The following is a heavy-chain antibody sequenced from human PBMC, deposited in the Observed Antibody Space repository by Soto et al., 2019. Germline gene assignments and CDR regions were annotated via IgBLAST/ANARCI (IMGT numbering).Heavy chain of an antibody. CDR3: VRGDGDYYDGNGYLGRH. CDR1: GFSFSDYY. Sequence: PGGSLRLSCAASGFSFSDYYMSWIRQAPGKGLEWVAVISYDGSNKYYADSVKGRFTISRDNAKNSLYLQMNSLRAEDTAVYYCVRGDGDYYDGNGYLGRHWGQGTLVTVSS. V-gene: IGHV3-30*03. D-gene: IGHD3-22*01. CDR2: ISYDGSNK. J-gene: IGHJ4*02.